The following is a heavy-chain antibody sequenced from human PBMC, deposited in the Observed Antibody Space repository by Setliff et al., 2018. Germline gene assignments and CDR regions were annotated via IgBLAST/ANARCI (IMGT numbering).Heavy chain of an antibody. V-gene: IGHV4-38-2*01. CDR3: ARVVPLGGTDR. CDR2: LFGGGSA. CDR1: GYSISNGFY. Sequence: SETLSLTCAVSGYSISNGFYWGWIRQSPVKGLEWIGSLFGGGSAYYSPSLKSRASISLDASKNQFALKLTSATAADTAVYYCARVVPLGGTDRWGQGTLVTVSS. J-gene: IGHJ5*02. D-gene: IGHD1-1*01.